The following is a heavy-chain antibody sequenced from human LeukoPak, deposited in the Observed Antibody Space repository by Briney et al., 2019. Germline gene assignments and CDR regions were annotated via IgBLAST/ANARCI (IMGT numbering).Heavy chain of an antibody. CDR3: VKEISEANYFDL. CDR1: GFTFNNFG. CDR2: ISSNAIYT. V-gene: IGHV3-30*18. J-gene: IGHJ4*02. Sequence: GGSLRLSCASSGFTFNNFGLHWVRQAPGRGPEWVAGISSNAIYTGYADSVRGRFTISRDNLANTLSLQMTRLRAEDTAVYYCVKEISEANYFDLWGQGALVSVSS.